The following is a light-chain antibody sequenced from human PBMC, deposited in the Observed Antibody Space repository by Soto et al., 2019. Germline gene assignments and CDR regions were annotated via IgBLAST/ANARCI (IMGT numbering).Light chain of an antibody. CDR2: AAS. CDR3: QQSYTTPRAT. CDR1: QSISRY. J-gene: IGKJ5*01. Sequence: DLELTQSPSSLSASVGDRVTITCRASQSISRYLNWYQHKPGKAPELLIFAASSLQSGVPSRFSGSGSGTDFTLTISSLQPGDFATYYCQQSYTTPRATFGQGTRLENK. V-gene: IGKV1-39*01.